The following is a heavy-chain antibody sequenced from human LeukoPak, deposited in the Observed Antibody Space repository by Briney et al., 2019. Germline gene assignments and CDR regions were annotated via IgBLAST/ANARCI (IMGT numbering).Heavy chain of an antibody. CDR3: ARHAVAAAGFYYYYYMDV. CDR2: IYYSGST. CDR1: GGSISSYY. J-gene: IGHJ6*03. Sequence: SETLSLTCTVSGGSISSYYWSWIRQPPGKGLEWIGYIYYSGSTNYNPSLKSRVTISVDTSKNQFSLKLSSVTAADTAVYYCARHAVAAAGFYYYYYMDVWGKGTTVTVSS. D-gene: IGHD6-13*01. V-gene: IGHV4-59*08.